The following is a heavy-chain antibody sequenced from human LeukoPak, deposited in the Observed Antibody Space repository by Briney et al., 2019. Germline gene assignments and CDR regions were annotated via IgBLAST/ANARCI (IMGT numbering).Heavy chain of an antibody. CDR3: ARDQGSLTRSWYTGY. D-gene: IGHD6-13*01. J-gene: IGHJ4*02. Sequence: ASVKVSCKASGYTLTGYHIHWVRQAPGQGLEWMGRINPNTGETNFAQKFQGRVTMTRDTSITTAYMELSSLRPDDTAVYFCARDQGSLTRSWYTGYWGQGTQVTVSS. CDR1: GYTLTGYH. V-gene: IGHV1-2*06. CDR2: INPNTGET.